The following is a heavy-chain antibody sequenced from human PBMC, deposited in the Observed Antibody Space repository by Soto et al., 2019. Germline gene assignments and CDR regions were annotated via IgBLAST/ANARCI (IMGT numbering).Heavy chain of an antibody. D-gene: IGHD6-19*01. CDR1: GGTFSSYA. V-gene: IGHV1-69*06. CDR2: IIPIFGTA. Sequence: SVKVSCKASGGTFSSYAISWVRQAPGQGLEWMGGIIPIFGTANYAQKFQGRVTITADKSTSTAYMELSSLRSEDTAVYYCARDRYSSGWYAAFAIWGQGTTVTVSS. CDR3: ARDRYSSGWYAAFAI. J-gene: IGHJ3*02.